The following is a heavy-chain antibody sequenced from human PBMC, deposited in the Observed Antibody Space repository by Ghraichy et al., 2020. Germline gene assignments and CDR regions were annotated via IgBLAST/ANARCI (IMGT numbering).Heavy chain of an antibody. V-gene: IGHV3-23*01. J-gene: IGHJ4*02. D-gene: IGHD6-19*01. CDR1: GFTFSSYS. Sequence: GGSLRLSCAASGFTFSSYSMSWVRQAPGKGLEWVSAISGSGGSTYYADSVKDRFTISRDNSKNTLYLPMNSLRAEDTAVYYCAKPQGAVAGTGYYWGQGTLVTVSS. CDR2: ISGSGGST. CDR3: AKPQGAVAGTGYY.